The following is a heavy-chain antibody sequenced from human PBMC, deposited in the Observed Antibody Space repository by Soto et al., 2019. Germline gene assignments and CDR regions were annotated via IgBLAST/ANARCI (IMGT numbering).Heavy chain of an antibody. CDR1: GFTFNAYS. D-gene: IGHD1-1*01. Sequence: DVQLLESGGSLVQPGGSLRLSCAASGFTFNAYSLSWVRQAPGKGLEWVSAISTTGGSTYYTDSVKGRFAISRDNSQNTPYLQMNSLRADDTAVYYCARPDGASYNFRYWGQGTLVTVSS. J-gene: IGHJ4*02. V-gene: IGHV3-23*01. CDR2: ISTTGGST. CDR3: ARPDGASYNFRY.